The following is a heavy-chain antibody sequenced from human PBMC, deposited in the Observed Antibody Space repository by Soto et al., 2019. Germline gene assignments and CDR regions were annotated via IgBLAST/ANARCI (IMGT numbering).Heavy chain of an antibody. V-gene: IGHV3-7*03. CDR2: INPDGKVR. J-gene: IGHJ4*02. Sequence: EVQLLGSGGGLVQPGGSLRLSCVGSGFTFSTYWMHWVRQAPGKGLEWVANINPDGKVRTYADSVRGRFTTSRDNAKKSKYLQMNSLRADDTAVYFCAGWGGHDYNYWGQGIMVTVSS. CDR3: AGWGGHDYNY. CDR1: GFTFSTYW. D-gene: IGHD4-4*01.